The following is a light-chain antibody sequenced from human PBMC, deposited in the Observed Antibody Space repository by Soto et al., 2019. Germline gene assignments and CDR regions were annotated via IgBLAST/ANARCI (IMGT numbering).Light chain of an antibody. CDR1: QSVSSSY. Sequence: EIVLTQSPGTLSFSPGERATLSFRASQSVSSSYLAWYQQKPGQAPRLLIYGASSRATGIPDRFSGSGSGTDFTLTISSLEPEDFAVYYCQQRRTWPQTFGQGTKVDIK. CDR2: GAS. V-gene: IGKV3D-20*02. J-gene: IGKJ1*01. CDR3: QQRRTWPQT.